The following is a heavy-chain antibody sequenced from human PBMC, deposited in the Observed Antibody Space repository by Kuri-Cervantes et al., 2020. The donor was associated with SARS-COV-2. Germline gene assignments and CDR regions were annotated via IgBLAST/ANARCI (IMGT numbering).Heavy chain of an antibody. J-gene: IGHJ4*02. Sequence: GSLKISCAASGFNFGNYAMTWVRQAPGKGLEWVSFISANGGRTYYADSVKGRFTVSRDNSKNTLYLQMNSLRGDDTAVYYCAILETLWLHGYFDYWGQGTLVTVSS. CDR1: GFNFGNYA. V-gene: IGHV3-23*01. CDR2: ISANGGRT. D-gene: IGHD3-16*01. CDR3: AILETLWLHGYFDY.